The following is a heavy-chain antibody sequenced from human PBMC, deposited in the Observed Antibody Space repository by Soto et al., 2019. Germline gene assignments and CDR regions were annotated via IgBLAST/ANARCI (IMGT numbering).Heavy chain of an antibody. CDR1: RYTFTGYY. D-gene: IGHD5-12*01. J-gene: IGHJ4*02. CDR2: INPKSGGS. Sequence: SLTVSCNASRYTFTGYYMHWVRQAPGQGLEWMGWINPKSGGSSYAQKFQGRVTMTRDTSSSSAYMELSSLRSDDTAVYYWAKANSGDDDEFDYWGQGTPVTVSS. V-gene: IGHV1-2*02. CDR3: AKANSGDDDEFDY.